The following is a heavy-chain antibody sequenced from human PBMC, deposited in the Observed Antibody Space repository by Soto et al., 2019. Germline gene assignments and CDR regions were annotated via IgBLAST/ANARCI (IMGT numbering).Heavy chain of an antibody. CDR2: IWYDGSNK. D-gene: IGHD3-22*01. CDR3: AREYTKYYYDRSGYSRNFDY. Sequence: GGSLRLSCAASGFTFSSYGMHWVRQAPGKGLEWVAVIWYDGSNKYYADSVKGRFTISRDNSKNTLYLQMNSLRAEDTAVYYCAREYTKYYYDRSGYSRNFDYWGQGTLVTVYS. CDR1: GFTFSSYG. V-gene: IGHV3-33*01. J-gene: IGHJ4*02.